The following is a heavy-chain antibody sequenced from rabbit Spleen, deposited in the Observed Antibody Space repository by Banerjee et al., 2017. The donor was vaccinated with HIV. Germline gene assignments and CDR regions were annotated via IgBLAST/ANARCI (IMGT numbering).Heavy chain of an antibody. D-gene: IGHD8-1*01. CDR2: IYAGSSGST. CDR1: GFSFSSGYD. CDR3: ARDAGSGHYIDAYFDL. Sequence: VESGGGLVKPGASLTLTCKASGFSFSSGYDMCWVRQAPGKGLEWIACIYAGSSGSTYSATWAKGRFTLSKTSSTTVTLQMTSLTVADTATYFCARDAGSGHYIDAYFDLWGPGTLVTVS. J-gene: IGHJ4*01. V-gene: IGHV1S40*01.